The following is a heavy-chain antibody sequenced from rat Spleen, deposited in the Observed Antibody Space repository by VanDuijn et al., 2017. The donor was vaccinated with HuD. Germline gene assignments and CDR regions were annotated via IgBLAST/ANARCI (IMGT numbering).Heavy chain of an antibody. CDR1: GFNFNDYW. V-gene: IGHV4-2*01. J-gene: IGHJ4*01. D-gene: IGHD4-3*01. Sequence: EVKLVESGGGLVQPGRSLRLSCAASGFNFNDYWMGWVRQAPGKGLEWIGEINKDSRTIKYSPSLKDKFTVSRDNARNTLYLQMSKLGSEDTAIYYCARHNSGYGVIYAWGQGASVTVSS. CDR2: INKDSRTI. CDR3: ARHNSGYGVIYA.